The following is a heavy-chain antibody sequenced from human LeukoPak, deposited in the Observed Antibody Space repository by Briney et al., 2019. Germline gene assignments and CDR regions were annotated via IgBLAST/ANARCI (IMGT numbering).Heavy chain of an antibody. J-gene: IGHJ4*02. CDR1: GFTFSNYD. Sequence: VRSLRLSCAASGFTFSNYDMHWVRQAPGKGLEWVAVISYDGTNKYYADSVKGRFTISRDNSKSTLYLQMNSLRAEDTAVYYCAKENDFVYWGQGTLVPVSS. CDR2: ISYDGTNK. CDR3: AKENDFVY. D-gene: IGHD3-3*01. V-gene: IGHV3-30*18.